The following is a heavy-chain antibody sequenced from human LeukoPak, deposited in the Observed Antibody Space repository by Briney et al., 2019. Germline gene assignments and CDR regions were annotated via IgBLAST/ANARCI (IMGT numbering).Heavy chain of an antibody. CDR2: IYYSGST. D-gene: IGHD6-19*01. CDR3: ARTADSSGWYQGLDY. V-gene: IGHV4-59*08. J-gene: IGHJ4*02. Sequence: SETLSPTCTVSGGSISSYYWSWIRQPPGKGLEWIGYIYYSGSTNYNPSLKSRVTISVDTSKNQFSLKLSSVTAADTAVYYCARTADSSGWYQGLDYWGQGTLVTVSS. CDR1: GGSISSYY.